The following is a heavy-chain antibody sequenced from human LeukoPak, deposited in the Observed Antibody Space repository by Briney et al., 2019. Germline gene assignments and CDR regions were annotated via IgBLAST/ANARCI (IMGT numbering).Heavy chain of an antibody. CDR3: ARDERRCSADTCYPFDY. CDR2: ISSDSNYI. V-gene: IGHV3-21*01. D-gene: IGHD2-15*01. J-gene: IGHJ4*02. Sequence: GGSLRLSCAASGFTFSHYAMNWVRQAPGKGLEWGSSISSDSNYIYYADSVKGRFTISRDNAKNSLYLQMNSLRAEDTAVYYCARDERRCSADTCYPFDYWGQGTLVTVSS. CDR1: GFTFSHYA.